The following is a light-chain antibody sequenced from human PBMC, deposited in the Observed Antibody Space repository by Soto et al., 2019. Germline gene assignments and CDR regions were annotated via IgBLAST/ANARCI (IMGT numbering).Light chain of an antibody. J-gene: IGKJ5*01. Sequence: DVRMTQSPSSLSASVGDTITIPCRASRNINTYLNWFQQKPGEPPRLLIHGASTLHDGVPSRLSGRGSGTDFTLTIRRLEPEDYAVYYGQQSGSSPPEITFGQGTRLEIK. V-gene: IGKV1-39*01. CDR3: QQSGSSPPEIT. CDR2: GAS. CDR1: RNINTY.